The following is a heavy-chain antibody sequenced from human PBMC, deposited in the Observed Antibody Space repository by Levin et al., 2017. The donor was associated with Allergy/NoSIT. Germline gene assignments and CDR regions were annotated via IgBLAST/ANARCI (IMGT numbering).Heavy chain of an antibody. D-gene: IGHD2-15*01. Sequence: SETLSLTCAVYGGSFTSYYWNWIRQPPGKGLEWIGEINHSGSTKYNPSLKSRVTISVDASKNQFSLKLNSVTAADTAIYYCSTTFCSGDGSCLTDLGQGTLVTVSS. CDR1: GGSFTSYY. J-gene: IGHJ4*02. CDR3: STTFCSGDGSCLTD. CDR2: INHSGST. V-gene: IGHV4-34*01.